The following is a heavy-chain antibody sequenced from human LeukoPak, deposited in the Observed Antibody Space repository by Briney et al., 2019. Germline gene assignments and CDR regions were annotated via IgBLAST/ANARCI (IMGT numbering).Heavy chain of an antibody. D-gene: IGHD3-3*01. J-gene: IGHJ4*02. CDR2: IYSGGST. CDR1: GFTVSSNY. Sequence: GGSLRLSCAASGFTVSSNYMSWVRQAPGKGLEWVSVIYSGGSTYYADSVKGRFTISRDNSKNTLYLQMNSLRAEDTAVYYCARGDDFWSGYAYWGQGTLVTVSS. V-gene: IGHV3-53*01. CDR3: ARGDDFWSGYAY.